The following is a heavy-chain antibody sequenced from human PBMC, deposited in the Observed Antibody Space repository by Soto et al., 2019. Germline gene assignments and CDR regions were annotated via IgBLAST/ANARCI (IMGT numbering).Heavy chain of an antibody. J-gene: IGHJ4*02. CDR3: ARGVGSYGPYFDY. CDR2: IYYSGST. V-gene: IGHV4-61*01. Sequence: QVQLQESGPGLVKPSETLSLTCTVSGGSVSSGSYYWSWIRQPPGKGLEWIGYIYYSGSTNYNPSHKSRVTISVDTSKNQFSLKLSSVTAADTAVYYCARGVGSYGPYFDYWGQGTLVTVSS. D-gene: IGHD5-18*01. CDR1: GGSVSSGSYY.